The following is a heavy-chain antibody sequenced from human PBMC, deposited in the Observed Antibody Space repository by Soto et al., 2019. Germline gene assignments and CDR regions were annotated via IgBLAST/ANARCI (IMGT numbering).Heavy chain of an antibody. V-gene: IGHV1-3*05. Sequence: QVKLVQSGAEEKKPGASVKVSCTASGYTFKNYVVHWVRQAPGQSLAWMGWINAGNGNTKFSQKFQGRVTITRDTSANTAYMELSGLRSEDTAVYFCARNGYDILTGHSWNIPLDFWGQGTLVTVSS. D-gene: IGHD3-9*01. J-gene: IGHJ4*02. CDR3: ARNGYDILTGHSWNIPLDF. CDR1: GYTFKNYV. CDR2: INAGNGNT.